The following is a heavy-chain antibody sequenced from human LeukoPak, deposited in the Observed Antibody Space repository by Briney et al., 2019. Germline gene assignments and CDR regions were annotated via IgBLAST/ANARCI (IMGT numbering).Heavy chain of an antibody. V-gene: IGHV3-23*01. CDR2: ISGSGGST. CDR3: ARGSLRAFPEYCSSTSCPEPFDY. D-gene: IGHD2-2*01. J-gene: IGHJ4*02. Sequence: GGSLRLSCAASGFTFSSYAMSWVRQAPGKGLEWVSAISGSGGSTYYADSVKGRFTISRDNSKNTLYLQMNSLRAEDTTVYYCARGSLRAFPEYCSSTSCPEPFDYWGQGTLVTVSS. CDR1: GFTFSSYA.